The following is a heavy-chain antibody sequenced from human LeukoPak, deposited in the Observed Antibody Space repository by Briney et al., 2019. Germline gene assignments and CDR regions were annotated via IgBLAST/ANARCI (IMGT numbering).Heavy chain of an antibody. CDR3: GKARFVELFIPAAKYFDY. J-gene: IGHJ4*02. D-gene: IGHD3-10*01. V-gene: IGHV3-30*18. Sequence: GGSLRLSCAASGFTFSSYGMHWVRQAPGEGLVWVAVISYDGSNKYYADSVKGRFTISRDNSKNTLYLQMNSLRAEDTAVYYCGKARFVELFIPAAKYFDYWGQGTLVTVSS. CDR1: GFTFSSYG. CDR2: ISYDGSNK.